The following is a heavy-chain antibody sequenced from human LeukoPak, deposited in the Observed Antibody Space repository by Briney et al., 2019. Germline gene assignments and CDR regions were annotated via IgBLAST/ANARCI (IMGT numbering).Heavy chain of an antibody. D-gene: IGHD3-10*01. CDR2: ISDSGAST. Sequence: GGSLRLSCAASGFSFANYAMAWVRQAPGKGLEWVSAISDSGASTYYADSVKGRFTISRDNSKNTLYLQINSLRAEDTAIYFCAREPHYYGNDYWGQGTLVTVSS. CDR1: GFSFANYA. CDR3: AREPHYYGNDY. J-gene: IGHJ4*02. V-gene: IGHV3-23*01.